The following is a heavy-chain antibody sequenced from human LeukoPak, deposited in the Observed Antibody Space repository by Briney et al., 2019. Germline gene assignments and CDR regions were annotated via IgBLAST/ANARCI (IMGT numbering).Heavy chain of an antibody. V-gene: IGHV3-53*01. CDR2: IYSGGST. CDR3: ARAGYGSSSGFDY. J-gene: IGHJ4*02. D-gene: IGHD6-13*01. Sequence: GGSLSLSCAASGFTVSSNYMSWVREAPGKGLEWVSVIYSGGSTYYADSVKGRFTISRDNSKTSLHLQMNSLRDEDTAVYYSARAGYGSSSGFDYGGQATLVTVSS. CDR1: GFTVSSNY.